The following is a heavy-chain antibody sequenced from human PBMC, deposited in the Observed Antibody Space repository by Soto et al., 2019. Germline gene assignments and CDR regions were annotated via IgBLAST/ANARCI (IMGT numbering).Heavy chain of an antibody. J-gene: IGHJ3*02. CDR2: IYHSGST. D-gene: IGHD3-10*01. CDR3: ARAPQITMPVGI. V-gene: IGHV4-38-2*01. CDR1: GYSISSGYY. Sequence: SATLSLTCAVSGYSISSGYYWGWSRQPPGQGLEWIGSIYHSGSTYYNPSLKSRVTISVDTSKNQFSLKLSSVTAADTAVYYCARAPQITMPVGIWGQVEMVT.